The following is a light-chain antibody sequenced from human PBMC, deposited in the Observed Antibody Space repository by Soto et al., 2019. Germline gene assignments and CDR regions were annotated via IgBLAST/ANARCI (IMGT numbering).Light chain of an antibody. V-gene: IGKV3-20*01. CDR1: QSVSSSY. J-gene: IGKJ1*01. CDR3: QQYDSSPRT. Sequence: EIVLTQSPGTLSLSPGERATLSCRASQSVSSSYLAWYQKKPGQAPRLLIYRTSNRATGIPDRFSGSGAGTDFTLTISILEHEDFAVYWCQQYDSSPRTFGQGTKVEIK. CDR2: RTS.